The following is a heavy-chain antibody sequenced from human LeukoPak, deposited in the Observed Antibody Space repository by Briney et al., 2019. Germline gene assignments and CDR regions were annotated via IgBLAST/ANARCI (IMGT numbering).Heavy chain of an antibody. CDR1: GLTLSHYY. CDR3: ARVGYDWNGVDV. Sequence: PGGSLRLSCAASGLTLSHYYMTWVRQAPGKVLEWVANINRVGGEIYYVDSVEGRFTISRDNVKNSLYLGMNSLRVEDTAVYYCARVGYDWNGVDVWGQGTTVTVSS. J-gene: IGHJ6*02. CDR2: INRVGGEI. D-gene: IGHD1-20*01. V-gene: IGHV3-7*03.